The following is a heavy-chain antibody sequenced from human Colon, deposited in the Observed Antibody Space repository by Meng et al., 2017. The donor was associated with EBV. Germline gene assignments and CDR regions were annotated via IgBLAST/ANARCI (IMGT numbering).Heavy chain of an antibody. V-gene: IGHV4-30-4*01. CDR3: ARNYYFDY. CDR2: IYYTGST. Sequence: RGPGPGMVKPSQTLSLPCTVSGGSINSGDYYWSWIRQPPGKGLEWIGYIYYTGSTYYNPSLKSRVTISMDTSKNQFSLRLSSVTAADTAVYYCARNYYFDYWGQGTLVTVSS. CDR1: GGSINSGDYY. J-gene: IGHJ4*02.